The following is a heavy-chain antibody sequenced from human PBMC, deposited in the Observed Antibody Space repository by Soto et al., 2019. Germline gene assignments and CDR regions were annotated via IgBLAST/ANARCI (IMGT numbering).Heavy chain of an antibody. CDR1: GGSISSYY. J-gene: IGHJ4*02. D-gene: IGHD4-4*01. V-gene: IGHV4-59*08. CDR3: ARHSNRNYGLYYFDY. Sequence: ASETLSLTCTVSGGSISSYYWSWIRQPPGKGLEWIGYIYYSGSTNYNPSLKSRVTISVDTSRNQFSLKLSSVTAADTAVYYCARHSNRNYGLYYFDYWGQGTRVTVSS. CDR2: IYYSGST.